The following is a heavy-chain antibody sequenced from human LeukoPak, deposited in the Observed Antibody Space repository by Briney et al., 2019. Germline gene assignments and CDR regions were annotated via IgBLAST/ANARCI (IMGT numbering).Heavy chain of an antibody. CDR1: GFTLSNYW. CDR3: ARGGWTFDN. V-gene: IGHV3-7*01. D-gene: IGHD3/OR15-3a*01. CDR2: IKQDGNEE. J-gene: IGHJ4*02. Sequence: GGSLRLSCAASGFTLSNYWMTWVRQAPGKGLEWVANIKQDGNEENYVDSVKGRFTISRDNAKNSLYLQMNSLRAEDTAVYYCARGGWTFDNWGRGTLVTVSS.